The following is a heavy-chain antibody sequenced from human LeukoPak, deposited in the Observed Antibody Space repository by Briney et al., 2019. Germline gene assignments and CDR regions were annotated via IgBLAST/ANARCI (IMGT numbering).Heavy chain of an antibody. CDR3: ARVDGEMATIADY. CDR2: ISAYNGHT. Sequence: ASVKVSCKTSGYTFASYGISWVRQAPGQGLEWMGWISAYNGHTDYAQNFQGRVTMTTDTSTTTAYMGLRSLRSDDTAVYYCARVDGEMATIADYWGQGTLITVSS. D-gene: IGHD5-24*01. V-gene: IGHV1-18*01. J-gene: IGHJ4*02. CDR1: GYTFASYG.